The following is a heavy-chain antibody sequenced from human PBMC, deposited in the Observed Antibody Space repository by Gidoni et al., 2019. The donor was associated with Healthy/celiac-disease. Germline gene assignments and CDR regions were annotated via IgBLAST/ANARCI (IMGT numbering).Heavy chain of an antibody. CDR1: GFTFDDYA. D-gene: IGHD6-19*01. V-gene: IGHV3-9*01. J-gene: IGHJ4*02. Sequence: EVQLVESGGGLVQPGRSLRLSCAASGFTFDDYAMHWVRQAPGKGLEWVSGISWNSGSIGYADSVKGRFTISRDNAKNSLYLQMNSLRAEDTALYYCAKDIGYSSGWYVFDYWGQGTLVTVSS. CDR3: AKDIGYSSGWYVFDY. CDR2: ISWNSGSI.